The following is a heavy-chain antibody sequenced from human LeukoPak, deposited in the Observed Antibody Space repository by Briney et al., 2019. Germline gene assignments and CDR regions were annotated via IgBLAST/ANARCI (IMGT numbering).Heavy chain of an antibody. V-gene: IGHV4-59*08. Sequence: SETLSLTCTVSGGSISSYYWSWIRQPPGKGLEWIGYIIYSGSTNYNPSLKSRVTISVDTSKNQFSLKLSSVTAADTAVYYCARLRGDSILYYYYYMDVWGKGTTVTVSS. CDR3: ARLRGDSILYYYYYMDV. J-gene: IGHJ6*03. CDR1: GGSISSYY. CDR2: IIYSGST. D-gene: IGHD2-21*02.